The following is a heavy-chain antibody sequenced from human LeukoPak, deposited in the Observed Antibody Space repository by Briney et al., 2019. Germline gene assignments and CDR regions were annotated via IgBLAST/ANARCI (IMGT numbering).Heavy chain of an antibody. CDR1: GGSITSTNY. D-gene: IGHD3-10*01. J-gene: IGHJ4*02. V-gene: IGHV4-4*02. CDR3: ARGLSPRINMVRGVRPPFRGVFDY. CDR2: VNLQGST. Sequence: SETLSLTCGVSGGSITSTNYWTWVRQPPGKGLEWIGEVNLQGSTNYNPSLMGRVAISVDMSENHISLQLTSVTAADTAVYYCARGLSPRINMVRGVRPPFRGVFDYWGQGTLVTVSS.